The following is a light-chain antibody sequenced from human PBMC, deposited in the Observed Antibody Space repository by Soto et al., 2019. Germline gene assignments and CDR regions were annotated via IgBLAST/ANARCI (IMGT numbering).Light chain of an antibody. CDR3: QHYGTSAYT. V-gene: IGKV3-20*01. CDR1: QSVGSNY. Sequence: IVLTQSPGTLSLSPGERATLSCRASQSVGSNYLAWYQQKPGQAPRLLIYGASNRATGIPDRFSGSGSGTDFTLTIRRLEPEDFAVYYCQHYGTSAYTFGQGTTLEIK. J-gene: IGKJ2*01. CDR2: GAS.